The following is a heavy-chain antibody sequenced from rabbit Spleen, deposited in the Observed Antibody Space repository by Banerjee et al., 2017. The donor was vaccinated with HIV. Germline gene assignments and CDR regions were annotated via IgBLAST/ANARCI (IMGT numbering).Heavy chain of an antibody. J-gene: IGHJ4*01. CDR1: GASFSFSSY. V-gene: IGHV1S40*01. D-gene: IGHD6-1*01. CDR2: VYGGSSGNT. CDR3: ARSAGRADAGYANL. Sequence: QSLEESGGDLAKPGESLTLTCTASGASFSFSSYMCWVRQAPGKGLEWVACVYGGSSGNTYSATWAKGRFTVSKTASTTVTLQMTNLTAADTATYFCARSAGRADAGYANLWGPGTLVTVS.